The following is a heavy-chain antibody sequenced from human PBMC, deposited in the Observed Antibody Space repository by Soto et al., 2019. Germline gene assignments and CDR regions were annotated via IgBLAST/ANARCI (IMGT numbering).Heavy chain of an antibody. CDR3: ARDGPPREAMVPYYYYGMDV. CDR1: GFTFSSYA. Sequence: GGSLRLSCAASGFTFSSYAMHWVRQAPGKGLEWVAVISYDGSNKYYADSVKGRFTISIDNSKNTLYLQMNSLRAEDTAVYYCARDGPPREAMVPYYYYGMDVWGQGTTVTVSS. V-gene: IGHV3-30*04. D-gene: IGHD5-18*01. CDR2: ISYDGSNK. J-gene: IGHJ6*02.